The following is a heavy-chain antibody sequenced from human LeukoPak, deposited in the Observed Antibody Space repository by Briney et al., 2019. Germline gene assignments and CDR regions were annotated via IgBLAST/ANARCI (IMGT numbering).Heavy chain of an antibody. CDR2: IYPGDSDT. CDR1: GYSFTSYW. D-gene: IGHD3-10*01. V-gene: IGHV5-51*01. CDR3: ARHNPGTRITMVRGVIDY. J-gene: IGHJ4*02. Sequence: GESLKISCKTSGYSFTSYWIGWVRQMPGKGLEWMGIIYPGDSDTRYSPSLQGQVTISADKSISTAYLQWSSLKASDTAIYYCARHNPGTRITMVRGVIDYWGQGTLVTVSS.